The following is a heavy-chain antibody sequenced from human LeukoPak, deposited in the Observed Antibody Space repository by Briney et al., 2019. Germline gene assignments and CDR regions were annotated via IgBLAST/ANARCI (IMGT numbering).Heavy chain of an antibody. V-gene: IGHV4-34*01. D-gene: IGHD5-24*01. Sequence: SETLSLTCAVYGGSFSGYYWSWIRQPPGTGLEWIGEINHSGSTNYNPSLKSRVTISVDTSKNQFSLKLSSVTAADTAVYYCARGKSTRWLQLPYFDYWGQGTLVTVSS. CDR1: GGSFSGYY. J-gene: IGHJ4*02. CDR2: INHSGST. CDR3: ARGKSTRWLQLPYFDY.